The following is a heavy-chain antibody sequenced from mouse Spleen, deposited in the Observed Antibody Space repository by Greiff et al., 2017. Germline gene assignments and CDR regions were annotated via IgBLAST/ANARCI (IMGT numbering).Heavy chain of an antibody. CDR2: ISTYYGDA. CDR3: ARSPIYYDYDGYAMDY. Sequence: SGAELVRPGVSVKISCKGSGYTFTDYAMHWVKQSHAKSLEWIGVISTYYGDASYNQKFKGKATMTVDKSSSTAYMELARLTSEDSAIYYCARSPIYYDYDGYAMDYWGQGTSVTVSS. D-gene: IGHD2-4*01. J-gene: IGHJ4*01. V-gene: IGHV1S137*01. CDR1: GYTFTDYA.